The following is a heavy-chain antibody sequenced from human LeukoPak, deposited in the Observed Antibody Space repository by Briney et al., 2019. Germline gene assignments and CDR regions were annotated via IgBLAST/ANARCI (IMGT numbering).Heavy chain of an antibody. CDR2: IYPCDSDT. D-gene: IGHD3-9*01. CDR3: ARHDGDILTGSPYYFDY. CDR1: GYSFTSYW. J-gene: IGHJ4*02. Sequence: GESLKISCKGSGYSFTSYWIGWVRQMPGKGLEWMGIIYPCDSDTRYSPSFQGQVTISADTSISPAYLKWRSLKASDTAMYYCARHDGDILTGSPYYFDYWGQGTLVTVSS. V-gene: IGHV5-51*01.